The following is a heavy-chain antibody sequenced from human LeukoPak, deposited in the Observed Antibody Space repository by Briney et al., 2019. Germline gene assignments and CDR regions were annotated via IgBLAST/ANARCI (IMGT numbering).Heavy chain of an antibody. Sequence: GGSLRLSCAASGFTFDDYGMRWVRQAPGEGRGWVGGINRKGGSTGYTHAVKGRFTISRDNAKNSPYLQMNSLRADDTALYYCARDYYDSSGYYGPAGFDYWGQGTLVTVSS. CDR1: GFTFDDYG. CDR2: INRKGGST. V-gene: IGHV3-20*04. J-gene: IGHJ4*02. D-gene: IGHD3-22*01. CDR3: ARDYYDSSGYYGPAGFDY.